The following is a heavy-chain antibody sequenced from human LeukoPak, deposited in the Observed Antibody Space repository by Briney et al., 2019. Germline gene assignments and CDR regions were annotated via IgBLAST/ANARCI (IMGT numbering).Heavy chain of an antibody. D-gene: IGHD6-13*01. V-gene: IGHV4-59*02. CDR1: GASVSSYY. J-gene: IGHJ1*01. CDR3: AMGFWYEEYFQH. CDR2: IYYSGST. Sequence: PSETLSLTCTVSGASVSSYYWSWIRQPSGKGLEWIGYIYYSGSTNYNPSLKSRITISVDTSKNQFSLRLSSVTAADTAVYFCAMGFWYEEYFQHWGQGSLVIVSS.